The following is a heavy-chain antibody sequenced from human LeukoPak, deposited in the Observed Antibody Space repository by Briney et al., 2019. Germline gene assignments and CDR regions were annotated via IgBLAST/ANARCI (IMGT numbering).Heavy chain of an antibody. CDR3: ARVSVAVAGDYYYYGIDV. V-gene: IGHV4-34*01. CDR1: GGSFRGYY. CDR2: INHSGST. D-gene: IGHD6-19*01. Sequence: SETLSLTCAVYGGSFRGYYWSWIRQPPGKGLEWIGEINHSGSTNYNPSLKSRVTISVDTSKNQFSRKLSSVTAADTAVYYCARVSVAVAGDYYYYGIDVWGKGTTVTVSS. J-gene: IGHJ6*04.